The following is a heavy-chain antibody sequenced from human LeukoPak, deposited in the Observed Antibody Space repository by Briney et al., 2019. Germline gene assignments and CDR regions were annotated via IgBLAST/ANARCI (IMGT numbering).Heavy chain of an antibody. V-gene: IGHV3-30*02. Sequence: GGSLRLSCAASGFIFSSFGMHWVRQSPGKGLEWVAFIRYDGGNKYYADSVKGRFTISRDNSKNTLYLQMNSLRAEGTAIYYCAKEGDTAMVDGGGYWGQGTLVTVSS. J-gene: IGHJ4*02. CDR2: IRYDGGNK. CDR1: GFIFSSFG. D-gene: IGHD5-18*01. CDR3: AKEGDTAMVDGGGY.